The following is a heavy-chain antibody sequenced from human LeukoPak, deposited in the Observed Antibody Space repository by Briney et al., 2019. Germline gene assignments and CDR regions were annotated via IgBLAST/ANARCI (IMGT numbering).Heavy chain of an antibody. D-gene: IGHD2-2*01. CDR3: ARDSIVVVPAALYCMDV. V-gene: IGHV1-18*01. CDR1: GYTFTSYG. Sequence: ASVKVSCKASGYTFTSYGISWVRQAPGQGLEWMGWISAYNGNTNYAQKLQGRVTMTTDTSTSTAYMELRSLRSDDTAVCYCARDSIVVVPAALYCMDVWGKGTTVTVSS. CDR2: ISAYNGNT. J-gene: IGHJ6*03.